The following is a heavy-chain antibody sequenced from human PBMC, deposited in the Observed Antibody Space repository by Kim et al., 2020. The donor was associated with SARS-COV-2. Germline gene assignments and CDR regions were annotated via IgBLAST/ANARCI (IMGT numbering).Heavy chain of an antibody. J-gene: IGHJ4*02. D-gene: IGHD3-10*01. V-gene: IGHV4-39*01. CDR2: IYYSGST. CDR3: ARLRFGELWFDY. CDR1: GGSISSSSYY. Sequence: SETLSLTCTVSGGSISSSSYYWGWIRQPPGKGLEWIGSIYYSGSTYYNPSLKSRVTISVDTSKNQFSLKLSSVTAADTAVYYCARLRFGELWFDYWGQGT.